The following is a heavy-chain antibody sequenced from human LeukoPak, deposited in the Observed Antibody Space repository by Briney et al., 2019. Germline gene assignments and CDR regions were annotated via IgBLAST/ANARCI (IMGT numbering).Heavy chain of an antibody. CDR1: GGSFSGYY. Sequence: SETLSLTCAVYGGSFSGYYWRWIRPPPGKGLEWIWEIHHSGSTNYHPSPKSRVTISVDTSKNQFSLKLSSVTAADTAVYYCARAGTGYSYGPWGQGTLVTVSS. J-gene: IGHJ5*02. CDR3: ARAGTGYSYGP. CDR2: IHHSGST. D-gene: IGHD5-18*01. V-gene: IGHV4-34*01.